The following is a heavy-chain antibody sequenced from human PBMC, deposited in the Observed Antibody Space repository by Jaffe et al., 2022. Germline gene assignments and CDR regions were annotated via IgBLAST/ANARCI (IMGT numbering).Heavy chain of an antibody. D-gene: IGHD3-22*01. CDR3: ARGPLHYYDSSGYLPPSW. J-gene: IGHJ4*02. CDR1: GGSISSGSYY. V-gene: IGHV4-61*02. Sequence: QVQLQESGPGLVKPSQTLSLTCTVSGGSISSGSYYWSWIRQPAGKGLEWIGRIYTSGSTNYNPSLKSRVTISVDTSKNQFSLKLSSVTAADTAVYYCARGPLHYYDSSGYLPPSWWGQGTLVTVSS. CDR2: IYTSGST.